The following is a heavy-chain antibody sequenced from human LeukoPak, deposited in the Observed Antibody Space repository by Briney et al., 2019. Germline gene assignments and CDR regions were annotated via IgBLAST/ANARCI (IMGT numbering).Heavy chain of an antibody. J-gene: IGHJ6*03. CDR3: AKGFGSYYYYYYMDV. Sequence: PGGSLRLSCAASGFTFDDYAMHWVRQASGKGLEWVSGISWNSGSIGYADSVKGRFTISRDNAKNSLYLQMNSLRAEDTALYYCAKGFGSYYYYYYMDVWGKGTTVTVSS. CDR2: ISWNSGSI. D-gene: IGHD3-16*01. CDR1: GFTFDDYA. V-gene: IGHV3-9*01.